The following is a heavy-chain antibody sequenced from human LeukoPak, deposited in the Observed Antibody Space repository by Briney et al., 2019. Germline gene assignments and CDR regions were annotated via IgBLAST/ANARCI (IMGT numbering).Heavy chain of an antibody. Sequence: SETLSLTCTVSGGSISSSSYYWGWIRQPPGKGLEWIGSIYYSGSTYYNPSLKSRVTISVDTSKNQFSLKPSSVTAADTAVYYCATIAVAGTEKVYWGQGTLVTVSS. CDR3: ATIAVAGTEKVY. V-gene: IGHV4-39*01. CDR1: GGSISSSSYY. J-gene: IGHJ4*02. D-gene: IGHD6-19*01. CDR2: IYYSGST.